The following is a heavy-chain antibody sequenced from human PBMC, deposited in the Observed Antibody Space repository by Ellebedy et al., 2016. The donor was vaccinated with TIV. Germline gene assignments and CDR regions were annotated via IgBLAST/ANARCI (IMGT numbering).Heavy chain of an antibody. J-gene: IGHJ4*02. CDR3: ARALYYYDSSGRMRNYFDY. V-gene: IGHV5-51*01. CDR1: GYSFTIYW. CDR2: IYPGDSDT. Sequence: GESLKISCKVSGYSFTIYWIGWVRQMPGRGLEWMGIIYPGDSDTRYSPSFQGQVTISADKSISTAYLQWSSLKASDTAMYYCARALYYYDSSGRMRNYFDYWGQGTLVTVSS. D-gene: IGHD3-22*01.